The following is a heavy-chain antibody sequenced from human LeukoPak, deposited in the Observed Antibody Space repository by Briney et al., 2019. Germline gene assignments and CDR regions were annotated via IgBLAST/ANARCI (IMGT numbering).Heavy chain of an antibody. V-gene: IGHV1-2*02. CDR1: GYTFTSYD. CDR3: ATQRGSYLWGTDFDY. D-gene: IGHD3-16*01. CDR2: INPNSGDT. Sequence: ASVKVSCKASGYTFTSYDMHWVRQAPGQGLEWMGWINPNSGDTKYAQKFQGRVTMTRDTSISTAYMELSRLTSDDTAVYYCATQRGSYLWGTDFDYWGQGTLVTVSS. J-gene: IGHJ4*02.